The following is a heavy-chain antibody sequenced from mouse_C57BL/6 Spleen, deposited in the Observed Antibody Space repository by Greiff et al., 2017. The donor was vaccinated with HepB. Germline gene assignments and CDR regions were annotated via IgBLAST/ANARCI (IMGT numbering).Heavy chain of an antibody. CDR1: GFTFSSYA. CDR2: ISSGGDYI. V-gene: IGHV5-9-1*02. Sequence: EVQGVESGAGLVKPGGSLKLSCAASGFTFSSYAMSWVRQTPEKRLEWVAYISSGGDYIYYADTVKGRFTISRDNARNTLYLQMSSLKSEDTAMYYRTREELTVFAYWGQGTLVTVSA. J-gene: IGHJ3*01. D-gene: IGHD1-1*01. CDR3: TREELTVFAY.